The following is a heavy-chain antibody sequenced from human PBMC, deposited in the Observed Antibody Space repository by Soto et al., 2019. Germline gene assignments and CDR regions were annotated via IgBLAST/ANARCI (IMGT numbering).Heavy chain of an antibody. D-gene: IGHD6-19*01. V-gene: IGHV4-59*01. CDR2: IYSSGST. CDR3: ARTAWYSSGRYYFDY. J-gene: IGHJ4*02. Sequence: SELLSVTGSVGNGCITGYYWSCGQQPPGKGLEWIGNIYSSGSTNYNPSLKSRVTISVDTPKNQFSLEVTSVTAADTAVYYCARTAWYSSGRYYFDYWGQGILVTVSS. CDR1: NGCITGYY.